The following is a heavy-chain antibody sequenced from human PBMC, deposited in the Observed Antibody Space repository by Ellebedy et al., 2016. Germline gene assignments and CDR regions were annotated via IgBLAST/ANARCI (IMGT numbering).Heavy chain of an antibody. V-gene: IGHV3-7*01. CDR3: ARRGPGSCLDY. CDR1: GFTFSSYW. CDR2: IKQDGSEK. J-gene: IGHJ4*02. D-gene: IGHD3-10*01. Sequence: GGSLRLXXAASGFTFSSYWMSWVRQAPGKGLEWVANIKQDGSEKYYVDSVKGRFTISRDNAKNSLYLQMNSLRAEDTAVYYCARRGPGSCLDYWGQGTLVTVSS.